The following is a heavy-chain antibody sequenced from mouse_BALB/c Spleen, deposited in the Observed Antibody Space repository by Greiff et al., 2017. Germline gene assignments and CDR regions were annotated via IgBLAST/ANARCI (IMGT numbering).Heavy chain of an antibody. CDR1: GYTFTDYE. V-gene: IGHV1-15*01. CDR3: TGRYYGNPRFAY. Sequence: QVQLKQSGAELVRPGASVTLSCKASGYTFTDYEMHWVKQTPGHGLEWIGAIDPETGGTSYNQKFKGKATLTADKSSSTAYMELRSLTSEDSAVYYCTGRYYGNPRFAYWGQGTLVTVSA. J-gene: IGHJ3*01. D-gene: IGHD2-1*01. CDR2: IDPETGGT.